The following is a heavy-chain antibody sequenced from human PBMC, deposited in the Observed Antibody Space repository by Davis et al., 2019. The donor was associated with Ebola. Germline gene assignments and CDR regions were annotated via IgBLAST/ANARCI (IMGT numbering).Heavy chain of an antibody. CDR2: IWYDGSNK. CDR1: GFTFNSYG. V-gene: IGHV3-33*01. CDR3: ARDTKELWFGELWGYYFDY. Sequence: PGGSLRLSCAASGFTFNSYGMHRVRQAPGKGLEWVAVIWYDGSNKYYVDSVKGRFTISRDNAKNTLYLQMNSLRAEDTAVYYCARDTKELWFGELWGYYFDYWGQGTLVTVSS. D-gene: IGHD3-10*01. J-gene: IGHJ4*02.